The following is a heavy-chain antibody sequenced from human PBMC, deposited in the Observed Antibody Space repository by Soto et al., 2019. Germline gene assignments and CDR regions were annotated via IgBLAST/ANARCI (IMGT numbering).Heavy chain of an antibody. V-gene: IGHV5-51*01. Sequence: PGESLKISCKGSGYNFSRYWIAWVRQMSGKGLEWMGIIYAGDSDTRYGPSFQGQVTISADKSVNTAYLQWSSLKASDTAIYYCAREPFCYGSQSPGVSGMDVWGQGTTVTVSS. CDR1: GYNFSRYW. CDR3: AREPFCYGSQSPGVSGMDV. D-gene: IGHD3-10*01. J-gene: IGHJ6*02. CDR2: IYAGDSDT.